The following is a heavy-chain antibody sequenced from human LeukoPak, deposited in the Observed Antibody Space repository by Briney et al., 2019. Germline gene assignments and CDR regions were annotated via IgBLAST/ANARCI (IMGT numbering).Heavy chain of an antibody. D-gene: IGHD6-19*01. CDR1: GFVVSSNH. Sequence: PGGSLRLSCAASGFVVSSNHMSWVRQAPGKGLEWVAIIYRGDSTYYADSVKGRFTVSRDNSENTRDLQMNSLRGEDTAVYYCARGAEAGPFYFASWGQGTLVTVSS. J-gene: IGHJ4*02. CDR2: IYRGDST. CDR3: ARGAEAGPFYFAS. V-gene: IGHV3-53*01.